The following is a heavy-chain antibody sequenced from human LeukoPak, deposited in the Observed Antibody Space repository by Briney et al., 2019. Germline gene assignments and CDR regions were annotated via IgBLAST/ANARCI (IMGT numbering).Heavy chain of an antibody. D-gene: IGHD6-19*01. CDR2: IYRDGST. Sequence: GGSLRLSCAASGFTLSTNYMSWVRQAPGKGLDWVSIIYRDGSTFYADSVKARFTISRHNSENTLYLQMNSLRPEDTAVYYCGRVGVGAVAGNYLDYWGQGTLVTVSS. CDR1: GFTLSTNY. V-gene: IGHV3-53*04. J-gene: IGHJ4*02. CDR3: GRVGVGAVAGNYLDY.